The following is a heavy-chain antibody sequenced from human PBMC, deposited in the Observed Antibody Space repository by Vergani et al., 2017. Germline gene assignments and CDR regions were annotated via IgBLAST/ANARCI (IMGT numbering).Heavy chain of an antibody. CDR3: ASDSEGFVWGSYTAWFDH. Sequence: QVQLQQWGAGLLKPSETLSLTCAVYGGSFSGYYWSWIRQPPGKGLEWIGEINHSGSTKYNPSLKSRVTISVDTSKNQFSLKLSSVTAADTAVYYCASDSEGFVWGSYTAWFDHWGQGTLVTVSS. CDR2: INHSGST. J-gene: IGHJ5*02. D-gene: IGHD3-16*01. V-gene: IGHV4-34*01. CDR1: GGSFSGYY.